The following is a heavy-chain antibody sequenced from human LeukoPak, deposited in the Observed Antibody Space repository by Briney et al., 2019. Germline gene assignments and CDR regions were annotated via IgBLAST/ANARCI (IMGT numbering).Heavy chain of an antibody. Sequence: GGSLRLSYAASGFTFSSYAMHWVRQAPGKGLEYVSAISSNGGSTYYANSVKGRFTISRDDAKNSLYLQMNSLRAEDTAVYYCARGSYSSGSDYWGQGTLVTVSS. D-gene: IGHD6-19*01. CDR2: ISSNGGST. CDR1: GFTFSSYA. CDR3: ARGSYSSGSDY. V-gene: IGHV3-64*01. J-gene: IGHJ4*02.